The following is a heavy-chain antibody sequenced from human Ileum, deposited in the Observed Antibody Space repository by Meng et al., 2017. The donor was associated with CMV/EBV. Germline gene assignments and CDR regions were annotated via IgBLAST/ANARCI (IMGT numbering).Heavy chain of an antibody. CDR2: IRNDASNE. J-gene: IGHJ4*02. V-gene: IGHV3-30*02. Sequence: GESLKTSCAASGFTFRHYGMFWVRQAPGKGLEWVAFIRNDASNEYYSDSLKGRFTIPRDNSKNKLSLQMNSLRAEHTAVYYCATDEGYGYCPEDWGQGTLVTVSS. CDR1: GFTFRHYG. CDR3: ATDEGYGYCPED. D-gene: IGHD5-18*01.